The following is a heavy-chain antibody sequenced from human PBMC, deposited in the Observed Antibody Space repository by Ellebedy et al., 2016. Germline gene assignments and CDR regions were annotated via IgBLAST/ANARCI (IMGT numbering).Heavy chain of an antibody. Sequence: SETLSLTXTVSGGSVRSGSYYWSWIRQPPGKGLEWIAYIYNSGSTDYNPSLKSRVTISVDTSTNQFSLKLTSVTAADTAVYYCAIRNYYDSSGYYSWGQGTLVTVSS. V-gene: IGHV4-61*01. D-gene: IGHD3-22*01. CDR3: AIRNYYDSSGYYS. CDR1: GGSVRSGSYY. CDR2: IYNSGST. J-gene: IGHJ5*02.